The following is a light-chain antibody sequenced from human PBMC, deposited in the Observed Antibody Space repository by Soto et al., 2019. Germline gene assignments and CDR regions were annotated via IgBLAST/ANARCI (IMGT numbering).Light chain of an antibody. V-gene: IGLV2-23*01. J-gene: IGLJ1*01. CDR2: EGS. CDR1: SGDVGSYNL. Sequence: QSVLTQPASVSGSPGQSITISCTGTSGDVGSYNLVSWYQQHPGKAPKLIIYEGSKRPSGVSNRFSGSKSGNTASLTISGLQVEDEADYYCCSYAGSSTCVFGTGTKVTVL. CDR3: CSYAGSSTCV.